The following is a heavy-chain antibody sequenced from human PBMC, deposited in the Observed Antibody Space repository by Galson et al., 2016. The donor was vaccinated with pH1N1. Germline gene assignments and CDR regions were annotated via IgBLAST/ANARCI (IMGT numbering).Heavy chain of an antibody. D-gene: IGHD7-27*01. CDR1: GGTFNNFT. CDR2: VNPVSETP. J-gene: IGHJ4*02. Sequence: SVKVSCKASGGTFNNFTIHWVRQAPGQGLEWMGGVNPVSETPDFAQEFKGRVTISADELSRTAHMELRNLRPEDTAVYYCSRVGASHWGYFDLWGQGARVTVTS. CDR3: SRVGASHWGYFDL. V-gene: IGHV1-69*13.